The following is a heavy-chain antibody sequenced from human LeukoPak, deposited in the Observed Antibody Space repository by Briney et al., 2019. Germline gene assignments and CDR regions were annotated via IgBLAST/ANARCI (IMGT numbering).Heavy chain of an antibody. CDR3: ASDVFGGSYQPADY. CDR1: GFTFSSYS. D-gene: IGHD1-26*01. J-gene: IGHJ4*02. Sequence: GGSLRLSCAASGFTFSSYSMNWVRQAPGKGLEWVSSISSSSSYIYYADSVKGRFTISRDNAKNSLYLQMNSLRAEDTAVYYCASDVFGGSYQPADYWGQGTLVTVSS. CDR2: ISSSSSYI. V-gene: IGHV3-21*01.